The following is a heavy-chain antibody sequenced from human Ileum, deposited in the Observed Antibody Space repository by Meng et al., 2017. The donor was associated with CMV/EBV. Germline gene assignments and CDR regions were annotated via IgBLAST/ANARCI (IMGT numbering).Heavy chain of an antibody. D-gene: IGHD7-27*01. Sequence: QVQVVQSGAEVKKPGPSVKVSCKTSGYTFTVYTIHWARQAPGQGLEWIGRIRTDNGDTYYAQKFHGRVTMARDTSISTAYMELSGLKSDDTAIYYCARDNWGSDYWGQGTLVTVSS. CDR1: GYTFTVYT. V-gene: IGHV1-2*06. CDR2: IRTDNGDT. CDR3: ARDNWGSDY. J-gene: IGHJ4*02.